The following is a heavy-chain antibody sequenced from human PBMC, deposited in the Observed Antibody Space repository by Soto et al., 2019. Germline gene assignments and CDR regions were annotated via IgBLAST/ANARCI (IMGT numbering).Heavy chain of an antibody. V-gene: IGHV3-48*01. J-gene: IGHJ4*02. D-gene: IGHD6-19*01. CDR3: AKDLGTAKWLVLSASDY. Sequence: PGGSLRLSCAASVFTFSSYSMNWVRQAPGKGLEWVSYISSSSSTTYYADSVKGRFTISRDNAKNTLYLQMNSLRAEDTAVYYCAKDLGTAKWLVLSASDYWGQGTLVTVS. CDR1: VFTFSSYS. CDR2: ISSSSSTT.